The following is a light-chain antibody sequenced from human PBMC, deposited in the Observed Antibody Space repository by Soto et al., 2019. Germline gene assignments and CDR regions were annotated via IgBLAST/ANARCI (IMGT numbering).Light chain of an antibody. V-gene: IGKV1-39*01. CDR3: QQSET. CDR2: AAS. J-gene: IGKJ1*01. CDR1: QSISSY. Sequence: DIQMTQSPSSLSASVGDRVTITCRASQSISSYLNWYQQKPGKAPKLLIYAASSLQSGVPSRFSGSGSGTEFTLTISSLQPDDFATYYCQQSETFGQGTKVDIK.